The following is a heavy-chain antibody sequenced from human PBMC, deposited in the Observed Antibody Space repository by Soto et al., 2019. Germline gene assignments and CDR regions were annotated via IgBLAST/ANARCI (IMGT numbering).Heavy chain of an antibody. CDR2: IYYSGST. Sequence: QLQLQESGPGLVKPSETLSLTCTVSGGSISSSSYYWGWIRQPPGKGLEWIGSIYYSGSTYYNPSLQSRVTISVDTSKNQFSLKLSSVTAADTAVYSCARPVDPWGSGYFDYWGQGTLVTVSS. J-gene: IGHJ4*02. CDR3: ARPVDPWGSGYFDY. D-gene: IGHD3-16*01. CDR1: GGSISSSSYY. V-gene: IGHV4-39*01.